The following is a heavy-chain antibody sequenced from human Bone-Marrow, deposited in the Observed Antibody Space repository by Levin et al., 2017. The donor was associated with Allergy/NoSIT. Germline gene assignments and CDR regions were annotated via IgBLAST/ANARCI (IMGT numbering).Heavy chain of an antibody. CDR1: GFTFSDVW. CDR2: IRSKAAGGTT. D-gene: IGHD3-10*01. Sequence: SCVVSGFTFSDVWMSWVRQAPGKGLEWVGRIRSKAAGGTTDYAEPVKGRFIISRDDSKNTLFLQMNSRKTEDTAVYYCASYGRAEYRHFWGRGTPVTVSS. CDR3: ASYGRAEYRHF. V-gene: IGHV3-15*01. J-gene: IGHJ1*01.